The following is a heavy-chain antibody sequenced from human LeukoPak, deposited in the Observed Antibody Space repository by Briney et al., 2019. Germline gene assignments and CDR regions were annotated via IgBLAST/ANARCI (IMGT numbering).Heavy chain of an antibody. Sequence: GASVKVSCKASGYTFTDYYMHWVRQAPGQGLEWMGWINLNSRGTNYAQKFQGRVTMTRDTSISTAYMELSRLRSDDTAVYFCASYDCSSTSCPSSDAFDIWGQGTMVTVSS. CDR1: GYTFTDYY. V-gene: IGHV1-2*02. J-gene: IGHJ3*02. CDR3: ASYDCSSTSCPSSDAFDI. D-gene: IGHD2-2*01. CDR2: INLNSRGT.